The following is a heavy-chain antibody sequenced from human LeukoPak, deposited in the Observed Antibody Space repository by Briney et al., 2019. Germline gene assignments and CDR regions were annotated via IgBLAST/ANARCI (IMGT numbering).Heavy chain of an antibody. D-gene: IGHD2-15*01. Sequence: SETLSLTCAVSGYSISSGYYWGWIRQPPGKGLEWIGSIYHSGSTHYNPSLKSRVTISVDTSKNQFSLKLSSVTAADTAVYYCARRAVGGYFDYWGQGTLVTVSS. V-gene: IGHV4-38-2*01. CDR2: IYHSGST. CDR1: GYSISSGYY. J-gene: IGHJ4*02. CDR3: ARRAVGGYFDY.